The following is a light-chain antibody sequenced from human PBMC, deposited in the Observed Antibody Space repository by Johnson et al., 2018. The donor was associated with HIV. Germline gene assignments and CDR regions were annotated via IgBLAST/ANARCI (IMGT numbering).Light chain of an antibody. J-gene: IGLJ1*01. Sequence: QSVLTQAPSVSAAPGQKVTISCSGSSSNIGNNYVSWYQQLPGTAPKLLIYDNHKRPSGIPDRFSGSKSGTSATLGITGLQTGDEADYYCGTWDSGLSAGGVFGTGTKVSVL. CDR3: GTWDSGLSAGGV. CDR1: SSNIGNNY. CDR2: DNH. V-gene: IGLV1-51*02.